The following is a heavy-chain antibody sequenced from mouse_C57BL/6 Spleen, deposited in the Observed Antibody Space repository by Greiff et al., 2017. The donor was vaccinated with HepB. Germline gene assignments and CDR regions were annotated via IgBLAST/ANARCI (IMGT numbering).Heavy chain of an antibody. CDR1: GFTFSDYG. V-gene: IGHV5-17*01. Sequence: DVQLVESGGGLVKPGGSLKLSCAASGFTFSDYGMHWVRQAPEKGLEWVAYISSGSSTIYYADTVKGRFTISRDNAKNTLFLQMTSLRSEDTAMYYCATLYYYGSSYSYWGQGTTLTVSS. D-gene: IGHD1-1*01. J-gene: IGHJ2*01. CDR3: ATLYYYGSSYSY. CDR2: ISSGSSTI.